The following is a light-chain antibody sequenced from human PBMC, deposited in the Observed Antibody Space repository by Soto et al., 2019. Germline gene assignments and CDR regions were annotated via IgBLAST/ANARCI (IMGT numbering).Light chain of an antibody. V-gene: IGLV2-14*01. CDR2: DVS. Sequence: QSALTQPASVSGSPGQSITISCTGTSSDVGGYNYVSWYQQHPGKAPKLTIYDVSNRPSGVSNRFSGSKSGNTASLTISGLQAEDEADYFCISYTTISNVGFGGGTKLTVL. J-gene: IGLJ2*01. CDR1: SSDVGGYNY. CDR3: ISYTTISNVG.